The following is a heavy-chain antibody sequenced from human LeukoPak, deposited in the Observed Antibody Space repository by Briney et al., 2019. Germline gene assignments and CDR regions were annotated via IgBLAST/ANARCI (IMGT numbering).Heavy chain of an antibody. D-gene: IGHD3-10*01. CDR1: GGSFRGYY. CDR3: ASWVVRGLRYYGMDV. CDR2: INHSGST. V-gene: IGHV4-34*01. J-gene: IGHJ6*02. Sequence: TSETLSLTCAVYGGSFRGYYWSWIRQPPGKGLEWIGEINHSGSTNYNPSLKSRVTISVDTSKNQFSLKLSSVTAADTAVYYCASWVVRGLRYYGMDVWGQGTTVTVSS.